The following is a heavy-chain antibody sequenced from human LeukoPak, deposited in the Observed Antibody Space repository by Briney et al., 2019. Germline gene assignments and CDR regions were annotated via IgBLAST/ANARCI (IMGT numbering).Heavy chain of an antibody. CDR1: GYTFTSYG. CDR2: ISAYNGNT. D-gene: IGHD6-19*01. J-gene: IGHJ4*02. Sequence: GASVKVSCKASGYTFTSYGISWVRQAPGQGLEWMGWISAYNGNTNYAQKLQGRVTMTTDTSTSTAYMELRSLRSDDTAVYYCAREVYMIAVAGRTFDYWGQGTLVTVSS. V-gene: IGHV1-18*01. CDR3: AREVYMIAVAGRTFDY.